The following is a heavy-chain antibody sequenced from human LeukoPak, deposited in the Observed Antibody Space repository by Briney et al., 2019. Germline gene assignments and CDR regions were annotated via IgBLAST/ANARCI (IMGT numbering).Heavy chain of an antibody. Sequence: ASVKLSCKASGYTFTAYYMHWVRQAPGQGLEWMGWINPSTGGKNYAQNFQGRVTMTRDTSISTAYMELSRLRSDDTALYYCATTGDSSGFHLNYWGQGTLVTVSS. CDR1: GYTFTAYY. V-gene: IGHV1-2*02. J-gene: IGHJ4*02. CDR3: ATTGDSSGFHLNY. CDR2: INPSTGGK. D-gene: IGHD6-19*01.